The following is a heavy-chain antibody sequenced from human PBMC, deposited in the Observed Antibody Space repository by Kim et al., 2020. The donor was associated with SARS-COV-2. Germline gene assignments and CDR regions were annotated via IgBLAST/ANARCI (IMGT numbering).Heavy chain of an antibody. J-gene: IGHJ4*02. CDR3: AREDYYDSSGPEGIDY. Sequence: SQTLSLSCAISGDSVSSNSAAWNWIRQSPSRGLEWLGRTYYRSKWYNEYAVSVKSRITINPDTSKNQFSLQLNSVTPEDTAVYYCAREDYYDSSGPEGIDYWGQGTLVTVSS. D-gene: IGHD3-22*01. CDR1: GDSVSSNSAA. CDR2: TYYRSKWYN. V-gene: IGHV6-1*01.